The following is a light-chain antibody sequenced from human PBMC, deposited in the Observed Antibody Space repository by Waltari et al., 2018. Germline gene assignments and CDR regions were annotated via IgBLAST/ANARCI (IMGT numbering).Light chain of an antibody. CDR3: TSFTSSSTIL. CDR2: YVN. J-gene: IGLJ2*01. V-gene: IGLV2-14*01. CDR1: SSDVGGYHY. Sequence: QSALTQPASVSGSPGQSITISCTGSSSDVGGYHYVSWSQQHPGKAPRLMISYVNKRPAGVSNRFSGSKSDTTASLTISGLQAEDEAHYYCTSFTSSSTILFGGGTKLTVL.